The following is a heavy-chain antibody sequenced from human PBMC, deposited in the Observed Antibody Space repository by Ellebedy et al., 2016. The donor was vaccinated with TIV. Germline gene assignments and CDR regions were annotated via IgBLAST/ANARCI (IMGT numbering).Heavy chain of an antibody. D-gene: IGHD5-18*01. CDR1: GFTFSTYW. V-gene: IGHV3-7*01. CDR2: IKQDGSEK. J-gene: IGHJ5*02. Sequence: GGSLRLSCAASGFTFSTYWMSWVRQAPGQGLEWVANIKQDGSEKYYVDSVKGRFTISRDNAKNSLYLQMNSLRDEDTAVYYCARWGYSYEDNWFDPWGQGTLVTVSS. CDR3: ARWGYSYEDNWFDP.